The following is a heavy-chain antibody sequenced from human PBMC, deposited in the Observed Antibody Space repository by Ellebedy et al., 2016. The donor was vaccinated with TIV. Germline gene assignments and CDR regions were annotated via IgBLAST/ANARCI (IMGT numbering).Heavy chain of an antibody. V-gene: IGHV3-7*03. J-gene: IGHJ6*02. CDR3: ARAREPGYFAYYYYGMDV. Sequence: PGGSLRLSCAASGFTFSSYWMSWVRQAPGKGLEWVANIKQDEGEKSYVDSVKGRFTVARDSAQNSVYLQMNSLRAEDTAVYYCARAREPGYFAYYYYGMDVWGQGTTVTVSS. CDR1: GFTFSSYW. CDR2: IKQDEGEK. D-gene: IGHD3-9*01.